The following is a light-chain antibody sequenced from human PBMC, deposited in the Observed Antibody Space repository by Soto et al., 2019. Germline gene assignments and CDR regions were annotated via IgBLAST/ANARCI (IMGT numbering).Light chain of an antibody. CDR3: LQHNTHVSYT. Sequence: DIQMTQSPSSLSASVGDRVTITCRASQGIRNDLGWYQQKAGKAPKRLIYAASSLESGVPSRFGGRGSGTEFTLTISSLQPEDFATYFCLQHNTHVSYTFGQGTKLEIK. CDR1: QGIRND. J-gene: IGKJ2*01. V-gene: IGKV1-17*01. CDR2: AAS.